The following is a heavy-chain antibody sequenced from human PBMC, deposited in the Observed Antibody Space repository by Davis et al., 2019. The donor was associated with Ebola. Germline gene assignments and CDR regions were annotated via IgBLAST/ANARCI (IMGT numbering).Heavy chain of an antibody. Sequence: GESLKISCAASGFTFSSYSMNWVRQAPGKGLEWVSSISSSSSYTNYADSVKDRFTISRDNAKNSLYLQMNSLRAEDTAVYYCASSGHSYIDYWGQGTLVTVSS. V-gene: IGHV3-21*04. CDR2: ISSSSSYT. CDR3: ASSGHSYIDY. CDR1: GFTFSSYS. J-gene: IGHJ4*02.